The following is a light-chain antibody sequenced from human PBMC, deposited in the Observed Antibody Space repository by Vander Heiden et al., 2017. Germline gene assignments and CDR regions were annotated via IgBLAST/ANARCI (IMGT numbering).Light chain of an antibody. Sequence: QSALTQPASVSGSPGQSIPISCTGPSSGVGGYNYVSGYQQHPGKAPKLMISEVSDRPSGGSNRFSGSKSGNTASLTISRLQAEDEADYFCGSYRSSTTPHVVFGGGTKLTVL. J-gene: IGLJ2*01. CDR2: EVS. CDR1: SSGVGGYNY. CDR3: GSYRSSTTPHVV. V-gene: IGLV2-14*01.